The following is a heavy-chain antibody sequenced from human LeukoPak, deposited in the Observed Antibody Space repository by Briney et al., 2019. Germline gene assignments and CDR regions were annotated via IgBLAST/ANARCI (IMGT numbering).Heavy chain of an antibody. V-gene: IGHV4-39*07. J-gene: IGHJ4*02. D-gene: IGHD3-22*01. CDR2: IYYSGST. CDR3: ASEAYYYDSSGYYKY. CDR1: GGSISSSSYY. Sequence: SSETLSPACTVSGGSISSSSYYWGWIRQPPGKGLEWIGSIYYSGSTYYNPSLKSRVTISVDTSKNQFSLKLSSVTAADTAVYYCASEAYYYDSSGYYKYWGQGTLVTVSS.